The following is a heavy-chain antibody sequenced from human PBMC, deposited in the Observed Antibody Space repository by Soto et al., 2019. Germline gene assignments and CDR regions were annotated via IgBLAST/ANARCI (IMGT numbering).Heavy chain of an antibody. V-gene: IGHV1-69*04. CDR2: IIPILGIA. CDR1: GGTFSSYT. D-gene: IGHD4-17*01. CDR3: ARDASSDYGDYCFVD. J-gene: IGHJ4*02. Sequence: ASVKVSCKASGGTFSSYTISWVRQAPGQGLEWMGRIIPILGIANYAQKFQGRVTITADKSTSTAYMELSSLRSEDTAVYYCARDASSDYGDYCFVDWGQGTLVTVSS.